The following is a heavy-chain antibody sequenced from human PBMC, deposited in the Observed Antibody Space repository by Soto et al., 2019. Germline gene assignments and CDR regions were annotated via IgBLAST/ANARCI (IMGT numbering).Heavy chain of an antibody. CDR3: TRWDGRCSGGSCFFDS. CDR2: INPSGGST. D-gene: IGHD2-15*01. CDR1: VYTFTRYY. J-gene: IGHJ4*02. Sequence: SVKVSCKSSVYTFTRYYMHWVRQAPGQGLEWMGIINPSGGSTSYAQKFQGRVTMTRDTSTSTVYMELSSLRSDDTAMYYCTRWDGRCSGGSCFFDSWGQGTLVTVSS. V-gene: IGHV1-46*01.